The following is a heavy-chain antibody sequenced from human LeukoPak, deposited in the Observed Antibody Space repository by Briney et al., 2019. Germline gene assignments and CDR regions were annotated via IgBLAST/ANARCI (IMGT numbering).Heavy chain of an antibody. CDR1: GFTFSSYG. V-gene: IGHV3-30*02. D-gene: IGHD2-2*01. J-gene: IGHJ4*02. Sequence: GGSLRLSCAASGFTFSSYGMHWVRQAPGKGLEWAAFIRNDGSKKYYADSVKGRFTISRDNSKNTLDLQMNSLRTEDTAVYYCATQYCNTDSCYPGYFDHWGQGTLVTVSS. CDR3: ATQYCNTDSCYPGYFDH. CDR2: IRNDGSKK.